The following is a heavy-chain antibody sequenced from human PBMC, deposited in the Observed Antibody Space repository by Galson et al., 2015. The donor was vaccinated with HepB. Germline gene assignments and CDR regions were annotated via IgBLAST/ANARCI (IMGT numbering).Heavy chain of an antibody. J-gene: IGHJ5*02. CDR2: ISGRNGDT. CDR3: ARTNYDMSTIYLYNWFDP. V-gene: IGHV1-18*04. D-gene: IGHD3-9*01. CDR1: SYTFTIHG. Sequence: SVKVSCKASSYTFTIHGITWVRQAPGQGLEWMGWISGRNGDTNYAQKFQGRVTMTTDTSTRTAYMELRSLRSDDTAVYYCARTNYDMSTIYLYNWFDPWGQGTLVTVSS.